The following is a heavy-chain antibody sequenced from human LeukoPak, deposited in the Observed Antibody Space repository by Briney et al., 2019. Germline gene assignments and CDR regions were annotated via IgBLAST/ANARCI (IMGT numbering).Heavy chain of an antibody. V-gene: IGHV4-30-2*01. D-gene: IGHD5-12*01. J-gene: IGHJ4*02. Sequence: SEALSLTCTVSGGSISSDGYYWSWIRQPPGKGLEWIGYIYHSGSTYYNPSLKSRVTISVDRSKNQFSLKLSSVTAADTAVYYCARGTYSGYDFCYWGQGTLVTVSS. CDR1: GGSISSDGYY. CDR2: IYHSGST. CDR3: ARGTYSGYDFCY.